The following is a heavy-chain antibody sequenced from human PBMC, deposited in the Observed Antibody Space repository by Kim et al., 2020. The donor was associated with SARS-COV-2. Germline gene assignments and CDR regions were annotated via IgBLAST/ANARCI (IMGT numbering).Heavy chain of an antibody. J-gene: IGHJ6*02. CDR2: INHNGIT. CDR3: ARVREGGVPAPVLWLGTWYDYYAMDV. Sequence: SETLSLTCAVYGGSFSDYNWSWIRQPPGKGLEWIWEINHNGITNLSPSPKSRITISVDTSKSQFSLGLKSMTATDTAVYYCARVREGGVPAPVLWLGTWYDYYAMDVWGRGPPVAVSS. V-gene: IGHV4-34*01. CDR1: GGSFSDYN. D-gene: IGHD3-10*01.